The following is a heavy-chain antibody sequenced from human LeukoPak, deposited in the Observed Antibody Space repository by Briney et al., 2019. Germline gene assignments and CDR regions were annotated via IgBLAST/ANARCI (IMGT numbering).Heavy chain of an antibody. V-gene: IGHV3-66*01. CDR2: IYSGGST. J-gene: IGHJ4*02. CDR1: GFNVSSNY. CDR3: ARVDSRTAQFDY. D-gene: IGHD6-13*01. Sequence: PGGSLRLSCAVSGFNVSSNYLNWVRQAPGKGPEWVSAIYSGGSTYYADSVKGRFTISRDNSKNTLYLQMNSLRAEDTAVYHCARVDSRTAQFDYWGQGTLVTVSS.